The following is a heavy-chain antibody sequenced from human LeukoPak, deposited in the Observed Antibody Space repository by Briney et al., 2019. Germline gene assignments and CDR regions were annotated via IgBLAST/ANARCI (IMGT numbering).Heavy chain of an antibody. D-gene: IGHD2-8*01. V-gene: IGHV3-23*01. CDR2: ISGSGGST. CDR1: GFTFSSYA. J-gene: IGHJ4*02. CDR3: AKDRSCTNDICHGDFDY. Sequence: GGSLRLSCAASGFTFSSYAVSWVRQAPGKGLEWVSSISGSGGSTYSADSVKGRFTISRDNSKNTLYLQMNSLRAEDTALHYCAKDRSCTNDICHGDFDYWGQGTLVTVSS.